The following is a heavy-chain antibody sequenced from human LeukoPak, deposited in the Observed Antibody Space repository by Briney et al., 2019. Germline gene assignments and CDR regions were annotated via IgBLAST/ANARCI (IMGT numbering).Heavy chain of an antibody. CDR3: ARAYRKAGAFDI. J-gene: IGHJ3*02. CDR2: INPSGGST. Sequence: ASVKVSCKASGYTFTSYYMHWVRQAPGQGLEWMGIINPSGGSTSYAQKFQGRVTMTRDMSTSTVYMELSSLRSEDTAVYYCARAYRKAGAFDIWGQGTTVTVSS. V-gene: IGHV1-46*01. CDR1: GYTFTSYY. D-gene: IGHD1-14*01.